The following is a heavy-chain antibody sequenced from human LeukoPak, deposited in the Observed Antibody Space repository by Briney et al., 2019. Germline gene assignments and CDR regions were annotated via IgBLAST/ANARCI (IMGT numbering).Heavy chain of an antibody. V-gene: IGHV3-49*04. Sequence: GGSLRLSCTASGFTFGDYAMTWVRQAPGKGLEWVSAIREKASGGATEYAASVKGRFTMSRDDSKGIAYLQMSSLKAEDTALYYCSTCSGQKKLYSWGQGTLVTVSS. CDR3: STCSGQKKLYS. J-gene: IGHJ5*02. CDR1: GFTFGDYA. D-gene: IGHD6-25*01. CDR2: IREKASGGAT.